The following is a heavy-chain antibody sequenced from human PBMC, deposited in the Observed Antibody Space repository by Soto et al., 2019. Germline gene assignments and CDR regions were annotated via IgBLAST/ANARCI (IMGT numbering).Heavy chain of an antibody. V-gene: IGHV3-23*01. D-gene: IGHD2-15*01. J-gene: IGHJ4*02. Sequence: EVQLLESGGGLEQPGGSLRLSCVASGFTFSNYAMNWIRQAPGTGLEWVSSISGSDDRTFFADSVKGRFTISRDNSKDTVFLQMNNLRGEDTALYYCTIGGRGSDIVFDSWGQGTLVSVSS. CDR1: GFTFSNYA. CDR3: TIGGRGSDIVFDS. CDR2: ISGSDDRT.